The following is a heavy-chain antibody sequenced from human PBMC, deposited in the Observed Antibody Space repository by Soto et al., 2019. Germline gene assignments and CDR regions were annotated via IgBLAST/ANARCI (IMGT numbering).Heavy chain of an antibody. J-gene: IGHJ4*01. D-gene: IGHD5-12*01. CDR1: GFSFNNAW. Sequence: GGSLRLSCEASGFSFNNAWMSWIRQAPGKGLEWVFRIKSKIDGGTTDYAEQVKRRFTISRDDSKNTLYLQMHILKTEDTAVYYCSFEESTSVXTLEYWGQGTLXTXS. CDR2: IKSKIDGGTT. CDR3: SFEESTSVXTLEY. V-gene: IGHV3-15*01.